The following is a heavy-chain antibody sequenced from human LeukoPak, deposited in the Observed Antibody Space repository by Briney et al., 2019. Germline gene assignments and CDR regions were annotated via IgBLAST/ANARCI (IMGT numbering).Heavy chain of an antibody. CDR3: AKAMTTVTTKAPNFDY. J-gene: IGHJ4*02. CDR2: ISGSGGST. Sequence: PGGSLRLSCAASGFTFSSYAMSWVRQAPGKGLEWVSAISGSGGSTYYADSVKGRFTISRDNSKNTLYLQMNSLGAEDTAVYYCAKAMTTVTTKAPNFDYWGQGTLVTVSS. CDR1: GFTFSSYA. V-gene: IGHV3-23*01. D-gene: IGHD4-17*01.